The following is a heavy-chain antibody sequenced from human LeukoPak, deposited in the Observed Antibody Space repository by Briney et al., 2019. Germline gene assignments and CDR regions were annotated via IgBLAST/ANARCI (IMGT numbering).Heavy chain of an antibody. Sequence: GGSLRLSCAVSGFTFSSSWMHWVRQAPGKGLVWVSHIKTDGSTTAYADSVKGRFTISRDNAKNTLYLQMNSLRAGDTGVYYCARGNQQLPRSTPDYWGQGTLVTVSS. CDR2: IKTDGSTT. CDR3: ARGNQQLPRSTPDY. V-gene: IGHV3-74*01. J-gene: IGHJ4*02. D-gene: IGHD2-2*01. CDR1: GFTFSSSW.